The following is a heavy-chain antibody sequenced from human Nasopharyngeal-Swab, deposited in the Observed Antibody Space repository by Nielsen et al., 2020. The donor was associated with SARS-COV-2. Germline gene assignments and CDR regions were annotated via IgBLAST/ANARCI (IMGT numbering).Heavy chain of an antibody. CDR2: FDPEDGET. CDR3: ATVGPVVAYY. V-gene: IGHV1-24*01. J-gene: IGHJ4*02. Sequence: ASVKVSCKVSGYTLTELSMHWVRQAPGKGLEWMGGFDPEDGETIYAQKFQGRVTMTEDKSTETAYMELSSLRSEDTAVYYCATVGPVVAYYWGQGTLVTVSS. CDR1: GYTLTELS. D-gene: IGHD2-15*01.